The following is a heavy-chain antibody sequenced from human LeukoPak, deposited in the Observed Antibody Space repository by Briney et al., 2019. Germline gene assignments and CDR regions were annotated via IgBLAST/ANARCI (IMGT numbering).Heavy chain of an antibody. V-gene: IGHV4-59*01. CDR3: ARVELWFGELFYRP. CDR1: GGSISSYY. J-gene: IGHJ4*02. D-gene: IGHD3-10*01. CDR2: IYYSGST. Sequence: SETLSLTCTVSGGSISSYYWSWIRQPPGKGLEWIGYIYYSGSTNYNPSLKSRVTISVDTSKNQFSLKLSSVTAAETAVYYCARVELWFGELFYRPWGQGTLVTVSS.